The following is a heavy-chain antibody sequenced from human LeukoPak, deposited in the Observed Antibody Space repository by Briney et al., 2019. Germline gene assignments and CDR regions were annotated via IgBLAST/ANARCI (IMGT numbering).Heavy chain of an antibody. CDR1: GFTFSTFS. V-gene: IGHV3-21*01. D-gene: IGHD3-10*01. J-gene: IGHJ6*02. Sequence: PGGSLRLSCVASGFTFSTFSMNWVRQAPGKGLEWVSSISSSSSSYIYYADSVKGRFTISRDNAKNSLYLQMNSLRAEDTAVYYCARGGGDYYGSGSQLDVWGQGTTVTVSS. CDR3: ARGGGDYYGSGSQLDV. CDR2: ISSSSSSYI.